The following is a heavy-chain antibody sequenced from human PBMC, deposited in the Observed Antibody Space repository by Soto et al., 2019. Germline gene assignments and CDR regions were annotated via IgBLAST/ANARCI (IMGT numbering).Heavy chain of an antibody. J-gene: IGHJ4*02. CDR2: TNSDGTDS. CDR3: AKSLYYYDSSPLDH. Sequence: LRRSCAAAGFDFEDYAMHWVRQVPGKGLEWVSLTNSDGTDSYYMDSVKGRFTISRDNAKSTLYLQMDRLRPEDTALYFCAKSLYYYDSSPLDHWGQGTLVPVSS. V-gene: IGHV3-43D*04. CDR1: GFDFEDYA. D-gene: IGHD3-22*01.